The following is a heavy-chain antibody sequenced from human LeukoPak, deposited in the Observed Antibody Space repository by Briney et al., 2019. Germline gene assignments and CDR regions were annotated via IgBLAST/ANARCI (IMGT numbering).Heavy chain of an antibody. CDR3: ARAPITSPFYFDY. V-gene: IGHV3-20*04. CDR2: INWSGRST. CDR1: GFAFDEHG. J-gene: IGHJ4*02. Sequence: GGSLRLSCTASGFAFDEHGMSWVRQVPGKGLEWLSGINWSGRSTGYADPLRGRFTISRDNAKNSLYLQMDSLRAEDTALYYCARAPITSPFYFDYWGQGTLVTVSS. D-gene: IGHD2-2*01.